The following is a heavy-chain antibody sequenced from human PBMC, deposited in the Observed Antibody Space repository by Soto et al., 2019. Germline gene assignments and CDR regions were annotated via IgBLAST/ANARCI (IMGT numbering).Heavy chain of an antibody. J-gene: IGHJ4*02. CDR3: ATGDDSSSGSWTLYPAGY. CDR2: ISAYNGNT. CDR1: GYTFTSYG. V-gene: IGHV1-18*01. D-gene: IGHD2-15*01. Sequence: ASVKVSCKASGYTFTSYGISWVRQAPGQGLEWMGWISAYNGNTNYAQKLQGRVTMTTDTSTSTAYMELRSLRSDDTAVYYCATGDDSSSGSWTLYPAGYWGQGTLVTVS.